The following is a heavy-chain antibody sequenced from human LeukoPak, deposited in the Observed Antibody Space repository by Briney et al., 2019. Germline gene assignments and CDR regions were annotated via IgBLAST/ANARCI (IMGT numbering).Heavy chain of an antibody. D-gene: IGHD6-13*01. CDR2: FVRGST. CDR3: TRAAPYGTSWYGRDDN. V-gene: IGHV3-23*01. CDR1: GFTLSSYP. J-gene: IGHJ4*02. Sequence: GGSLRLSCAASGFTLSSYPMNWVRQAPGKGLEWVSTFVRGSTYYADTVQGRFTTSRDNSKNTLYLQMNSLRAEDTAVYFCTRAAPYGTSWYGRDDNWGQGTLVAVSS.